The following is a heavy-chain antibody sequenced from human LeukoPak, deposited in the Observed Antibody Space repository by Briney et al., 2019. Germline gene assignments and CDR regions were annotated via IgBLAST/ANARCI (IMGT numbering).Heavy chain of an antibody. Sequence: PGGSLRLSCAASGFTFSSYEMNWVRQAPGKGLEWVSYISSSGSTIYYADSVKGRFTISRDNAKNSLYLQMNSLRAEDTAVYYWARDRGGGSGSYYRYYYYGMDVWGKGTTVTVSS. CDR3: ARDRGGGSGSYYRYYYYGMDV. V-gene: IGHV3-48*03. D-gene: IGHD3-10*01. J-gene: IGHJ6*04. CDR1: GFTFSSYE. CDR2: ISSSGSTI.